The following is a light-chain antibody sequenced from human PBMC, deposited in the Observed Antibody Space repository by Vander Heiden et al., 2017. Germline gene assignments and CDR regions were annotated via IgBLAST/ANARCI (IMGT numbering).Light chain of an antibody. CDR2: DAS. J-gene: IGKJ3*01. CDR3: QQYDNLLFT. CDR1: QDISNY. Sequence: DIQMTQSPSSLSASVGDRVTITCQASQDISNYLNWYQQKPGKAPKHLIYDASNLETGVPSRFSGSGSGTDVTFTISSLQPEDIATDYCQQYDNLLFTFGPGTKVDIK. V-gene: IGKV1-33*01.